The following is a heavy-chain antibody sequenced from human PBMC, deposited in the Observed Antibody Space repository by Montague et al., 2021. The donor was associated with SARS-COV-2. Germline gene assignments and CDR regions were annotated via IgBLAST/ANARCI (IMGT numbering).Heavy chain of an antibody. CDR2: IYHSGGT. D-gene: IGHD3-10*01. J-gene: IGHJ3*02. Sequence: SETLSLTCTVSGGSISRDSFYWGWLRQPPGKGLEWIGLIYHSGGTYNGPSLKRRFSISVDTSKNQFSLKVTSVTAADTAVYYCARRPGTFGAAFDIWGLGTMVTVSS. V-gene: IGHV4-39*01. CDR1: GGSISRDSFY. CDR3: ARRPGTFGAAFDI.